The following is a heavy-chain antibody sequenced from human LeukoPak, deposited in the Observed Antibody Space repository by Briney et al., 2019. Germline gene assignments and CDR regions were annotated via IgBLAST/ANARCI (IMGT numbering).Heavy chain of an antibody. CDR2: ISSSSAHV. CDR1: GFTFSSYS. CDR3: ARDIGGSYTAIDY. V-gene: IGHV3-21*01. Sequence: GGSLRLSCAASGFTFSSYSMNWVRQAPGKGLEWVSFISSSSAHVNYADSVKGRFTISRDNPRNSLYLQMNSLRAEDSAVYYCARDIGGSYTAIDYWGQGTLVTVSS. D-gene: IGHD1-26*01. J-gene: IGHJ4*02.